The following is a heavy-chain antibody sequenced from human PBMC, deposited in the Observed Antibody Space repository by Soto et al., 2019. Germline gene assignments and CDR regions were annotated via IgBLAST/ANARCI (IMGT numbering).Heavy chain of an antibody. D-gene: IGHD2-15*01. Sequence: PSETLSLTCTVSGGSISSYYWSWIRQPPVKGLEWIGYIYYSGSTNHIPSLKSRVTISVDTSKNQFSLKLSSVTAADTAVYYCARDYWRHNWFDPWGQGTLVTVSS. CDR2: IYYSGST. CDR3: ARDYWRHNWFDP. J-gene: IGHJ5*02. V-gene: IGHV4-59*01. CDR1: GGSISSYY.